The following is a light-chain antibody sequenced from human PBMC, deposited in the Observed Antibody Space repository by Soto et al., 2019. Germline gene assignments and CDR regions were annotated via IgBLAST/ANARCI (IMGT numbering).Light chain of an antibody. CDR2: DAS. CDR1: PRVSNS. J-gene: IGKJ4*01. V-gene: IGKV3-11*01. Sequence: ERVSTHSPATLSLSPGERATLSCTGGPRVSNSLAWYQHKPGQAPRLLIYDASNRATGVPTRFSGSGSGTDFTLPISSLEPEDFAVSYCQQRNQRPPDTFGGGTKVDI. CDR3: QQRNQRPPDT.